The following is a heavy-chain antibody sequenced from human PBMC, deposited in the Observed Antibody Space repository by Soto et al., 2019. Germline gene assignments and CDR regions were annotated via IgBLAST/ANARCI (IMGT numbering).Heavy chain of an antibody. D-gene: IGHD2-15*01. CDR1: GYTLTSYA. CDR3: ARNSPSLDDAFDI. Sequence: ASVKVSCKASGYTLTSYAMHWVRQAPGQRLEWMGWINAGNGNTKYSQKFQGRGTITRDTSASTAYMELSSLRSEDTAVYYCARNSPSLDDAFDIWGQGTMVTVSS. J-gene: IGHJ3*02. CDR2: INAGNGNT. V-gene: IGHV1-3*01.